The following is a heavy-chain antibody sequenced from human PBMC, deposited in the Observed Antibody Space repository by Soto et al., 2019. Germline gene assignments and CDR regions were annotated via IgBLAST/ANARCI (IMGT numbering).Heavy chain of an antibody. Sequence: WVSQTQGKGLEKVSVIYSGGSTYYADSVKGRFTISRDNSKNTLYLQMNSLRAEDTAVYYCARDSPLNCSSTSCYRSVFDPWGNRTSVTISS. V-gene: IGHV3-66*01. D-gene: IGHD2-2*01. J-gene: IGHJ5*02. CDR2: IYSGGST. CDR3: ARDSPLNCSSTSCYRSVFDP.